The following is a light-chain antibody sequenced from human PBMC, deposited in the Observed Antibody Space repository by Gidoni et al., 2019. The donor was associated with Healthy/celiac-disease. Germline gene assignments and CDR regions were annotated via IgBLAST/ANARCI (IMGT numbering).Light chain of an antibody. V-gene: IGLV1-47*01. CDR3: AAWDDSLSGRV. CDR1: SSNIGSNH. Sequence: QSVLTQPPSASGTPGQRVTISCSGSSSNIGSNHVYWYHQLPGTAPKLLIYRNNQRPSGVPDRFSGSKSGTSASLAISGLRSEDEADYYCAAWDDSLSGRVFGGGTKLTVL. CDR2: RNN. J-gene: IGLJ3*02.